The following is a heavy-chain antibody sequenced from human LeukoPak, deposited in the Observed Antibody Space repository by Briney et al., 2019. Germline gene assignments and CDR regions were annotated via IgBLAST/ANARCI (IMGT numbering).Heavy chain of an antibody. D-gene: IGHD2-15*01. V-gene: IGHV3-74*01. CDR3: ARGSKWSFAS. J-gene: IGHJ4*02. Sequence: GGPLRLSCVAYGLTLSLYWMHWIRQAPGKGLVWVSRISSDGSATSYADSVMVRFTISRDSAKNTLYLQMNSLRPEDTAVYYCARGSKWSFASWGQGALVTVSS. CDR2: ISSDGSAT. CDR1: GLTLSLYW.